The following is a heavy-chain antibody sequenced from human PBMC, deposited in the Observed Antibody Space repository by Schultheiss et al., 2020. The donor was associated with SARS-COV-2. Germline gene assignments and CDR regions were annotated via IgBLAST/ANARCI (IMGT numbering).Heavy chain of an antibody. J-gene: IGHJ4*02. CDR1: EFTFTTFT. D-gene: IGHD4/OR15-4a*01. V-gene: IGHV3-30-3*01. Sequence: GGSLRLSCAASEFTFTTFTMHWVRQGPGKGLEWVALISYDGSNDFYADSVKGRFTISRDNSKNTVYLQMNSLRAEDTAIYYCAIYLGSNADYWGPGTLVTVSS. CDR3: AIYLGSNADY. CDR2: ISYDGSND.